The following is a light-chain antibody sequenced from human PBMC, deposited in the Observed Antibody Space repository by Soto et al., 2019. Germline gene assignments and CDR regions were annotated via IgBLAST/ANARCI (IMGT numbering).Light chain of an antibody. CDR3: QQYNNWPLT. CDR2: GAS. CDR1: QSVSRN. V-gene: IGKV3-15*01. Sequence: EIVMTQSPATLSVSPGERATLSCRASQSVSRNLAWNQQKPAQAPRLLIYGASTRATGIPARFSGSGSGTEFTLTISSLQSEDFAVYYCQQYNNWPLTFGGGTKVEIK. J-gene: IGKJ4*01.